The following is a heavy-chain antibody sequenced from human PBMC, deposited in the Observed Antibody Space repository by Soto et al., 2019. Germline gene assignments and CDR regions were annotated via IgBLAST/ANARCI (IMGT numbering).Heavy chain of an antibody. CDR3: AREVDTGVGGLGFYDAFDI. CDR1: GGSISNYY. J-gene: IGHJ3*02. Sequence: SETLSLTCTISGGSISNYYWTWIRQTPGKGLEWIGYVYYSGNTNYNPSLKSRVSISVDMSKNQFSLELSSVTAADTAMYYCAREVDTGVGGLGFYDAFDIRGPGTKVTVSS. CDR2: VYYSGNT. D-gene: IGHD5-18*01. V-gene: IGHV4-59*01.